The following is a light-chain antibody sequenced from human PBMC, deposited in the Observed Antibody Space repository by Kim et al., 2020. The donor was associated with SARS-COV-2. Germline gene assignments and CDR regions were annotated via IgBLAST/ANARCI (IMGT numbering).Light chain of an antibody. CDR2: GAS. Sequence: AASQGERATGSCRASESVSTNLAWYQQKPGQAPRLLIYGASARANDIPARFSGSGSGTEFTLTITSLQSDDSAVYYCQQYNYWRTFGQGTKVDIK. V-gene: IGKV3-15*01. J-gene: IGKJ1*01. CDR1: ESVSTN. CDR3: QQYNYWRT.